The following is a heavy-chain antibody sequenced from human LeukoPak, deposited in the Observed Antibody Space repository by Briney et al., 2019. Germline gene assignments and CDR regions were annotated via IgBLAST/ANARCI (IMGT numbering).Heavy chain of an antibody. J-gene: IGHJ4*02. Sequence: ASVKASCKASGYTFTSYDINWVRQATGQGLEWMGWMNPNSGNTGYAQKFQGRVTMTRNTSISTAYMELSSLRSEDTAVYYCARAHRPYCSSTSCYYYFDYWGQGTLVTVSS. CDR3: ARAHRPYCSSTSCYYYFDY. V-gene: IGHV1-8*01. D-gene: IGHD2-2*01. CDR1: GYTFTSYD. CDR2: MNPNSGNT.